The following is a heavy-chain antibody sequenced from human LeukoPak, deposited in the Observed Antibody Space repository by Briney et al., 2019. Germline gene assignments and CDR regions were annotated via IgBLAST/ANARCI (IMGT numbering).Heavy chain of an antibody. D-gene: IGHD3-22*01. CDR2: IYYRGST. Sequence: SETLSLTCTVSGGSISSGGYYWSWIRQHPGKGLEWIGSIYYRGSTSYNPSLKSRVTISVDTSKNQFSLKLSSVTAADTAVYHCARDPAYYDSSGYRRGDFDYWGQGTLVTVSS. J-gene: IGHJ4*02. V-gene: IGHV4-39*07. CDR1: GGSISSGGYY. CDR3: ARDPAYYDSSGYRRGDFDY.